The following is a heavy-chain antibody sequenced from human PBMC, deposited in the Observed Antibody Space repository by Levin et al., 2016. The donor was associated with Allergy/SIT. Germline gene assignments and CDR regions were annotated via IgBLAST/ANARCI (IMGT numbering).Heavy chain of an antibody. CDR2: ISSSSSYI. CDR3: ARDSLGGWSGYYTKPGGMDV. V-gene: IGHV3-21*01. J-gene: IGHJ6*02. D-gene: IGHD3-3*01. Sequence: WIRQPPGKGLEWVSSISSSSSYIYYADSVKGRFTISRDNAKNSLYLQMNSLRAEDTAVYYCARDSLGGWSGYYTKPGGMDVWGQGTTVTVSS.